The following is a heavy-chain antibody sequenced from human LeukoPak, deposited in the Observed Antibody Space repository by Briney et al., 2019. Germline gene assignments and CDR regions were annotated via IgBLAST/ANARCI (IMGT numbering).Heavy chain of an antibody. Sequence: GGSLRLSCAASGFTFSSYAMSWVRQAPGKRLEWVSAISGGGGTTYYADSVKGRFTISRDNAKNSLYLQMNSLRDEDTAVYYCARGSPTLDYWGQGTLVTVSS. D-gene: IGHD1-1*01. V-gene: IGHV3-23*01. CDR2: ISGGGGTT. CDR1: GFTFSSYA. J-gene: IGHJ4*02. CDR3: ARGSPTLDY.